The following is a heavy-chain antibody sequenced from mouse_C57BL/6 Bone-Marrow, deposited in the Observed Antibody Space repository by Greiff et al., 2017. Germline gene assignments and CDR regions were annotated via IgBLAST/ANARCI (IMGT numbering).Heavy chain of an antibody. Sequence: VQRVESGAELVKPGASVKLSCKASGYTFTSYWMHWVKQRPGQGLEWIGMIHTNSGSTNYNEQFKSKGTLTVDQSSSTVYLQLRSLTSEDSEVYYCAREGYYYGSYYFDYWGQGTTLTVSS. J-gene: IGHJ2*01. D-gene: IGHD1-1*01. CDR3: AREGYYYGSYYFDY. V-gene: IGHV1-64*01. CDR2: IHTNSGST. CDR1: GYTFTSYW.